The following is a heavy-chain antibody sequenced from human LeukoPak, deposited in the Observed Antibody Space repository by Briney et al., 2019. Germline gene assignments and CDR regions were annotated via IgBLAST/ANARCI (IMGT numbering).Heavy chain of an antibody. Sequence: ASVKVSCKASGYTFTSYGISWVRQAPGQGLEWMGWISAYNGNTNYAQKLQGRVTMTTDTSTSTAYMELSSLRSEDTAVYYYARDFRPQYYYDSSGYYPFGYWGQGTLVTVSS. CDR2: ISAYNGNT. D-gene: IGHD3-22*01. J-gene: IGHJ4*02. CDR1: GYTFTSYG. V-gene: IGHV1-18*01. CDR3: ARDFRPQYYYDSSGYYPFGY.